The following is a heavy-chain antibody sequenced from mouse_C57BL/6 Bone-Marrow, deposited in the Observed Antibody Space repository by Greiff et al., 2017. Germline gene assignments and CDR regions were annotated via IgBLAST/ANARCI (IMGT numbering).Heavy chain of an antibody. J-gene: IGHJ2*01. Sequence: VQLQESGAELARPGASVKLSCTASGYTFTSDGISWVKQRTGQGLEWIGEIYPRSGNTYYNEKFKGKATLTADKSSSTAYMELSSLTSEDAAVYFCARIGSTMEYCCDYWGQGTTLTVSS. CDR3: ARIGSTMEYCCDY. D-gene: IGHD2-1*01. CDR1: GYTFTSDG. V-gene: IGHV1-81*01. CDR2: IYPRSGNT.